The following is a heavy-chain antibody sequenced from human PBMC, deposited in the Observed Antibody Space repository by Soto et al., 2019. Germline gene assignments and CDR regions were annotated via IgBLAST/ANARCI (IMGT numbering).Heavy chain of an antibody. D-gene: IGHD2-15*01. V-gene: IGHV3-15*07. Sequence: EVQLVDSGGGLVKPGGSLRLSCEASGFSVSKAWMNWVRQAPGKGLEWVGRIKTRDEGETTNYAAHVKGRFTISRDDSKNTLYLQMNSLKTEDTAVYYCTTGSVEGFWGQGTTVTVSS. CDR2: IKTRDEGETT. CDR3: TTGSVEGF. J-gene: IGHJ6*02. CDR1: GFSVSKAW.